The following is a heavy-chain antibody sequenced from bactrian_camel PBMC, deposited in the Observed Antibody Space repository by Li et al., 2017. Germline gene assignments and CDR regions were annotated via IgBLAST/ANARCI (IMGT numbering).Heavy chain of an antibody. CDR3: AAYGGSWYRHEYNY. V-gene: IGHV3S57*01. CDR2: IDSDGST. J-gene: IGHJ4*01. Sequence: VESGGSLRLSCAASGDTYSNYYMGWFRRAPGKEREGVAVIDSDGSTTYADSVKGRFTISRDNAKNTLYLQMNSLKTEDTAVYYCAAYGGSWYRHEYNYWGQGTQVTVS. D-gene: IGHD6*01. CDR1: GDTYSNYY.